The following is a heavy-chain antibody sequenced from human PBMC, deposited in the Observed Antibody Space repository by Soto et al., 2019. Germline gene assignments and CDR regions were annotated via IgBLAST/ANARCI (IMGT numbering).Heavy chain of an antibody. CDR1: GYTFTSYY. J-gene: IGHJ2*01. D-gene: IGHD3-10*01. CDR2: INPSGGST. CDR3: AREVHMVRGPEPFNLTANYWYFDL. V-gene: IGHV1-46*01. Sequence: QVQLVQSGAEVKKPGASVKVSCKASGYTFTSYYMHWVRQAPGQGLEWMGIINPSGGSTSYAQKFQGRVTMTRDTSTSTVYMELSSLRSEDTALYYCAREVHMVRGPEPFNLTANYWYFDLWGRGTLVTVSS.